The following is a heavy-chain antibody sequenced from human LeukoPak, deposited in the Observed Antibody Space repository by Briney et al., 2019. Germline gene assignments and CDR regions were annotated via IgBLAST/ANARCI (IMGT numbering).Heavy chain of an antibody. D-gene: IGHD3-9*01. V-gene: IGHV1-18*01. CDR2: ISAYNGNT. CDR3: ARAPQPVYYDILTGYPENWFDP. CDR1: GYTFTSYG. Sequence: GASVKVSCKASGYTFTSYGISWVRQAPGQGLEWMGWISAYNGNTNYAQKLQGRVTMTTDTPTSTAYMELRSLRSDDTAVYYCARAPQPVYYDILTGYPENWFDPWGQGTLVTVSS. J-gene: IGHJ5*02.